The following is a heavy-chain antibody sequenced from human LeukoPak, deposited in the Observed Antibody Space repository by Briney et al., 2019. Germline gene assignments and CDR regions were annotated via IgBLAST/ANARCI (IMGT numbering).Heavy chain of an antibody. CDR3: ASVYSYGWFDY. Sequence: GGSLRLSCAASGFTFSGSAMHWVRQASGRGLEWVGRIRSKANSYATAYAASVKGRFTISRDDSKNTLYLQMNSLRAEDTAVYYCASVYSYGWFDYWGQGTLVTVSS. CDR2: IRSKANSYAT. D-gene: IGHD5-18*01. J-gene: IGHJ5*01. V-gene: IGHV3-73*01. CDR1: GFTFSGSA.